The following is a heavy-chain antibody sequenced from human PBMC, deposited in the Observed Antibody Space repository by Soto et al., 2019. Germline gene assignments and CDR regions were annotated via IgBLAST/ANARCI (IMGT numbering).Heavy chain of an antibody. J-gene: IGHJ5*02. Sequence: PSETLSLTCAVYSGSFSGYYWSWIRQPPGKGLEWIGEINHSGSTNYNPSLKSRVTISVDTSKNQFSLKLSSVTAADTAVYYCARGPPYYDILTGSLSLYNWFDPWGQGTLVTVSS. CDR2: INHSGST. D-gene: IGHD3-9*01. CDR1: SGSFSGYY. V-gene: IGHV4-34*01. CDR3: ARGPPYYDILTGSLSLYNWFDP.